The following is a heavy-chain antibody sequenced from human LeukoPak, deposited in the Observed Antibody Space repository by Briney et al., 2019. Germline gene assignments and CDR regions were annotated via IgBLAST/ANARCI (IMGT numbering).Heavy chain of an antibody. Sequence: PSETLSLTCTVSGGSISSYYWSWIRQPPGKGLEWIGSIYYSGSTNYNPSLKSRVTISVHTSKIQFSLKLSSVTAADTAVYYCANGRWKQDFDYWGQGTLVTVSS. CDR3: ANGRWKQDFDY. CDR2: IYYSGST. J-gene: IGHJ4*02. D-gene: IGHD2-15*01. CDR1: GGSISSYY. V-gene: IGHV4-59*01.